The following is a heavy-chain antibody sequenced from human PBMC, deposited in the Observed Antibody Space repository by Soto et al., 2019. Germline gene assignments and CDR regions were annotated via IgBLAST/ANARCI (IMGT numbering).Heavy chain of an antibody. V-gene: IGHV3-48*02. CDR3: ERERGYSYGYSDY. J-gene: IGHJ4*02. Sequence: EVQLVESGGGLVQPGGSLRLSCVASGFTFSNYAMNWVRQAPGKGLEWVSYISSSSSSIDYADSMKGRFTISRDNAKNTRYMQKNSLKDEDTAVYYCERERGYSYGYSDYWGQGTLVTVSS. CDR2: ISSSSSSI. D-gene: IGHD5-18*01. CDR1: GFTFSNYA.